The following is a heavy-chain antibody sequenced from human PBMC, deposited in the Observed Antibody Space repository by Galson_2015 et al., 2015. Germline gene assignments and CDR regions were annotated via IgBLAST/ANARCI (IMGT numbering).Heavy chain of an antibody. D-gene: IGHD6-13*01. Sequence: SLRLSCAASGFTFSSYWMSWVRQAPGKGLEWVANIKQDGSERYYVDSVKGRFTISRDNAKNSLYLQMNSLRAEDTAVYYCARDVVSSWYPYYYYGMDVWGQGTTVTVSS. CDR3: ARDVVSSWYPYYYYGMDV. CDR1: GFTFSSYW. J-gene: IGHJ6*02. CDR2: IKQDGSER. V-gene: IGHV3-7*05.